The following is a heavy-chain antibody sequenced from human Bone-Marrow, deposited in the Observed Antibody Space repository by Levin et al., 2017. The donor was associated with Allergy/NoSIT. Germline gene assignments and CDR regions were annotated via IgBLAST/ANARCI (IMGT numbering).Heavy chain of an antibody. CDR3: AKDQVREQLVHWFDP. CDR1: GFTFSSYA. D-gene: IGHD6-6*01. V-gene: IGHV3-23*01. CDR2: ISGSGGST. J-gene: IGHJ5*02. Sequence: PGGSLRLSCAASGFTFSSYAMSWVRQAPGKGLEWVSAISGSGGSTYYADSVKGRFTISRDNSKNTLYLQMNSLRAEDTAVYYCAKDQVREQLVHWFDPWGQGTLVTVSS.